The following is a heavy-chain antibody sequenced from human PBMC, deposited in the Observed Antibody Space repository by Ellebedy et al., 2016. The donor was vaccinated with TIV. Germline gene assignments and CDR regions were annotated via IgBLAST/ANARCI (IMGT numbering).Heavy chain of an antibody. CDR3: ARRPIEEFDY. CDR1: GYSFTSYW. CDR2: IYPGDSDT. V-gene: IGHV5-51*01. D-gene: IGHD3-22*01. Sequence: GGSLRLSCKGSGYSFTSYWIGWVRQMPGKGLEWMGIIYPGDSDTRYSPSFQGQVTISADKSISTAYLQWSSLKASDTAMYYCARRPIEEFDYWGQGTLVTVSS. J-gene: IGHJ4*02.